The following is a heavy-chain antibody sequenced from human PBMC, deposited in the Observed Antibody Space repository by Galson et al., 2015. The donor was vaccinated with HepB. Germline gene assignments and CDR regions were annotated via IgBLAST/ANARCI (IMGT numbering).Heavy chain of an antibody. J-gene: IGHJ5*02. CDR2: IYTSGST. Sequence: SETLSLTCTVSGGSISSYYWSWIRQPAGKGLEWIGLIYTSGSTNYNPSLKSRVTMSVDTSKNQFSLKLSSVTAADTAVYYCARRSGGERYNWFDPWGQGTLVTVSS. CDR3: ARRSGGERYNWFDP. D-gene: IGHD2-15*01. CDR1: GGSISSYY. V-gene: IGHV4-4*07.